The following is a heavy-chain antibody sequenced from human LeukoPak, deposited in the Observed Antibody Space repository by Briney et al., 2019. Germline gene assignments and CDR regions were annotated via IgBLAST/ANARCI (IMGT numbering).Heavy chain of an antibody. Sequence: GGSLRLSCAASGFTFSSYAMSWVRQAPGKGLEWVSAISGSGGSTYYADSVKGRFTISRDNSKNTLYLQMNSLRAEDTAVYYCARIVVVPAADYYYYMDVWGKGTTVTVSS. CDR2: ISGSGGST. CDR1: GFTFSSYA. CDR3: ARIVVVPAADYYYYMDV. V-gene: IGHV3-23*01. J-gene: IGHJ6*03. D-gene: IGHD2-2*01.